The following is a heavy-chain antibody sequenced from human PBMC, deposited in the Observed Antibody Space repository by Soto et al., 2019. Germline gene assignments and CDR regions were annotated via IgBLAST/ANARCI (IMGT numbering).Heavy chain of an antibody. J-gene: IGHJ5*01. V-gene: IGHV4-34*01. CDR2: INHSGST. CDR1: GGSFSGYY. D-gene: IGHD3-9*01. CDR3: ARAPRGVLTGYYSA. Sequence: QVQLQQWGAGLLKPSETLSLTCAVYGGSFSGYYWSWIRQPPGKGLEWIGEINHSGSTNYNPSLKRRVTISVNTSKHQFSLQLGSVTAADTAVYYCARAPRGVLTGYYSAWGHGTLVTVSS.